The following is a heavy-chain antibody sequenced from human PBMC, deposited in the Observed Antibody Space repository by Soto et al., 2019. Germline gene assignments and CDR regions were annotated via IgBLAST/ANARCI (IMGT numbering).Heavy chain of an antibody. V-gene: IGHV4-39*01. Sequence: QVHLQESGPGLVKPSETLSLTCTVSGVSIHNSHSFWAWIRQPPGKGLQFIASVYHNGGAHYNSSLKSRVTTSVDTANTQVSLRMRCLTAADTAFYYCGRVVEGATRHTDPDSWGQGILVTVSS. D-gene: IGHD2-21*01. J-gene: IGHJ5*01. CDR2: VYHNGGA. CDR1: GVSIHNSHSF. CDR3: GRVVEGATRHTDPDS.